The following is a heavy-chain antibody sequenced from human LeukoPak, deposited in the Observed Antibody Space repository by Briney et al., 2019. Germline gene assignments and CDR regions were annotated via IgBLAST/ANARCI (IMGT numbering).Heavy chain of an antibody. CDR1: GYTFTGYY. CDR3: ARDREIIVGAPEGWFGYYFDY. Sequence: ASVKVSCKASGYTFTGYYMHWVRQAPGRGLEWMGIINPSGGSTSYAQKFQGRVTMTRDTSTSTVYMELSSLRSEDTAVYYCARDREIIVGAPEGWFGYYFDYWGQGTLVTVSS. V-gene: IGHV1-46*01. D-gene: IGHD1-26*01. CDR2: INPSGGST. J-gene: IGHJ4*02.